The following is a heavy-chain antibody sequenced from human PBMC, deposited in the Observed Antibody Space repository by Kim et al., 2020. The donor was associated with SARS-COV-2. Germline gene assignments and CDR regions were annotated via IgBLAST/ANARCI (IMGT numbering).Heavy chain of an antibody. Sequence: ASVKVSCKASGYTFTSYAMHWVRQAPGQRLEWMGWINAGNGNTKYSQKFQGRVTITRDTSASTAYMELSSLRSEDTAVYYCARGGDYYGSGIFDYWGQGTLVTVSS. V-gene: IGHV1-3*01. CDR3: ARGGDYYGSGIFDY. CDR2: INAGNGNT. J-gene: IGHJ4*02. D-gene: IGHD3-10*01. CDR1: GYTFTSYA.